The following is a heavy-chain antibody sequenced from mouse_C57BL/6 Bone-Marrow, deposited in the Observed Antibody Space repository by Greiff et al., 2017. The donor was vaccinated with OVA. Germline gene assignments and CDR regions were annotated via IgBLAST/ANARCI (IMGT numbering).Heavy chain of an antibody. V-gene: IGHV1-81*01. CDR1: GYTFTSYG. D-gene: IGHD1-1*01. J-gene: IGHJ3*01. CDR2: IYPRSGNT. Sequence: VKLMESGAELARPGASVKLSCKASGYTFTSYGISWVKQRTGQGLEWIGEIYPRSGNTYYNEKFKGKATLTADKSSSTAYMELRSLTSEDSAVYFCARWGLLRSAYWGQGTLVTVSA. CDR3: ARWGLLRSAY.